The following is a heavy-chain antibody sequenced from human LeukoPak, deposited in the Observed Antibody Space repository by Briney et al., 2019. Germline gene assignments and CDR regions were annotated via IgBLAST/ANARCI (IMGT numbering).Heavy chain of an antibody. CDR1: GFTFDDYA. D-gene: IGHD1-26*01. CDR3: AKDEWELHKGPFDY. CDR2: ISWNSGSI. Sequence: GRSLRLSCAASGFTFDDYAMHWVRQAPGKGLEWVSGISWNSGSIGYADSVKGRFTISRDNAKNSLYLQMNSLRAEDTALYYCAKDEWELHKGPFDYWGQGTLVTVSS. V-gene: IGHV3-9*01. J-gene: IGHJ4*02.